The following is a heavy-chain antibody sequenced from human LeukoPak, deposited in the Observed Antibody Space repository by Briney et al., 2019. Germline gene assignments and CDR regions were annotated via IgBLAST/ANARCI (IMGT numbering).Heavy chain of an antibody. J-gene: IGHJ4*02. CDR2: LNSDGSVT. CDR3: VREYCGGDCYTDF. V-gene: IGHV3-74*01. D-gene: IGHD2-21*02. CDR1: GFTFSLYW. Sequence: GGSLRLSCAASGFTFSLYWMHWVRQTPGKGLGWVSRLNSDGSVTTYADSVKGRFTISRDNAKNTLYLQMNNLKAEDTALYYCVREYCGGDCYTDFWGQGTLVTVSS.